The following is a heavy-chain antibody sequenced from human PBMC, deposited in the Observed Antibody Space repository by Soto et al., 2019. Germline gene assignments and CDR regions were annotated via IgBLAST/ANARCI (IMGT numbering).Heavy chain of an antibody. Sequence: PGESLKISCKGSGYSFTSYWIGWVRQMPGKGLEWMGIIYPGDSDTRYSPSFQGQVTISADKSISTAYLQWSSLKASDTAMYYCARHVRGSIRTYARGDCSGAFDIWGQGTMVTVSS. J-gene: IGHJ3*02. CDR1: GYSFTSYW. D-gene: IGHD2-21*02. CDR3: ARHVRGSIRTYARGDCSGAFDI. CDR2: IYPGDSDT. V-gene: IGHV5-51*01.